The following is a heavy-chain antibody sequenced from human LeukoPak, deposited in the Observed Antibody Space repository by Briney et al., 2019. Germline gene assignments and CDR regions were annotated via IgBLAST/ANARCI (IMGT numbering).Heavy chain of an antibody. V-gene: IGHV4-34*01. Sequence: PSETLSLTCAVYGGSFSGYYWSWIRQPPGKGLEWIGEINHSGSTNYNPSLKSRVTTSVDTSKNQFSLKLSSVTAADTAVYYCARGRYVLRYFDWSTPDYFDYWGQGTLVTVSS. J-gene: IGHJ4*02. CDR2: INHSGST. D-gene: IGHD3-9*01. CDR3: ARGRYVLRYFDWSTPDYFDY. CDR1: GGSFSGYY.